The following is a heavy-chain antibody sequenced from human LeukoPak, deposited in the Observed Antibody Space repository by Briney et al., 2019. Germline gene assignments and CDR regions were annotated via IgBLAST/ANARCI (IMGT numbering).Heavy chain of an antibody. CDR1: GFIFSSYE. CDR3: ARGYCGGGSCWEVDY. J-gene: IGHJ4*02. D-gene: IGHD2-15*01. Sequence: GGSLRLSCAASGFIFSSYEMNGVRQAPGKGLEWVSFISSSGSDIYYADSVKGRFTISRDNAKNSLYLQMNNMRAEDTAVYYCARGYCGGGSCWEVDYWGQGTLVTVSS. V-gene: IGHV3-48*03. CDR2: ISSSGSDI.